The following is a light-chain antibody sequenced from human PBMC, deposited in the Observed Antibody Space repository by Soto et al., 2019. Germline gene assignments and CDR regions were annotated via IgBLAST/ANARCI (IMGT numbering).Light chain of an antibody. CDR1: QSVSSDF. Sequence: DILLTQSPGTLSLSPGETATLSCRASQSVSSDFLAWYQQKPGQSPRLLIYGASLRVTGIPDRFSGSGSGTDFTLSISRLEPEDFAVYYCQQYGSSPAPFGGGTKVEIK. CDR2: GAS. V-gene: IGKV3-20*01. J-gene: IGKJ4*01. CDR3: QQYGSSPAP.